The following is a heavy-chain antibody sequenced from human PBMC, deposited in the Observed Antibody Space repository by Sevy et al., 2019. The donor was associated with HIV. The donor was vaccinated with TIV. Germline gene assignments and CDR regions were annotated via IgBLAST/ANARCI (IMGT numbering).Heavy chain of an antibody. Sequence: EGSLRLSCVASGFMFSDYWVGWVRQAPGKGLEWVANIKQDSSETYYADSVKGRFTISRDNAKNSLSLQINSLRDEDTAVYFCARGVVLRYLEWLFPFDYWGQGTPVTVSS. CDR1: GFMFSDYW. CDR3: ARGVVLRYLEWLFPFDY. J-gene: IGHJ4*02. D-gene: IGHD3-3*01. V-gene: IGHV3-7*01. CDR2: IKQDSSET.